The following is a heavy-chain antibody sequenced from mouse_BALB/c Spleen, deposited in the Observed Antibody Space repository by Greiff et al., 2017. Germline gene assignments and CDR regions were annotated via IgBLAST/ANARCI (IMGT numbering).Heavy chain of an antibody. CDR3: ARLGDYDRFAY. CDR1: GYTFTSYW. Sequence: QVQLQQSGAELAKPGASVKMSCKASGYTFTSYWMHWVKQRPGQGLEWIGYINPSTGYTEYNQKFKDKATLTADKSSSTAYMQLSSLTSEDSAVYYCARLGDYDRFAYWGQGTLVTVSA. V-gene: IGHV1-7*01. J-gene: IGHJ3*01. D-gene: IGHD2-4*01. CDR2: INPSTGYT.